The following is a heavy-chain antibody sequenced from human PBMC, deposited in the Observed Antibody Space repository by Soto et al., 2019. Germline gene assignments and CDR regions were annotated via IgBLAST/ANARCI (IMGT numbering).Heavy chain of an antibody. CDR2: INPNSGGT. J-gene: IGHJ1*01. CDR3: ARAGGIRITMVRRVILPSY. V-gene: IGHV1-2*02. Sequence: ASVKVYCKASGGTFSSYAISWVRQAPGQGLEWMGWINPNSGGTNYAQKFQGRVTMTRDTSISTAYMELSRLRSDDTAVYYCARAGGIRITMVRRVILPSYCGQG. CDR1: GGTFSSYA. D-gene: IGHD3-10*01.